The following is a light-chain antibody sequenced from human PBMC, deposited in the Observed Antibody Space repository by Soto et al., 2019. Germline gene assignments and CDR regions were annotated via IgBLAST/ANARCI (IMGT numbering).Light chain of an antibody. CDR1: SSDVGAYNY. CDR3: SSYTTSSTQV. Sequence: QSVLTQHASVSGSPGQSITISCTGTSSDVGAYNYASWYQQHPGRAPKLMIYDVINRPSGVSNRFSGSKSGNTASLTISGLQAEDEADYYCSSYTTSSTQVFGTGTKVTVL. J-gene: IGLJ1*01. V-gene: IGLV2-14*03. CDR2: DVI.